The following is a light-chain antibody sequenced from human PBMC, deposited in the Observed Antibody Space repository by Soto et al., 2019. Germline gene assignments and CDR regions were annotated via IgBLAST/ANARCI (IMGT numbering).Light chain of an antibody. V-gene: IGKV3-15*01. Sequence: EFVLTQSPGTLSLSPGERATLSCRASQSISGALAWYQQKPGQAPRLLIYGASTRATSFPARFSGSGSGTDFTLTISSLQSEDFAVYYCQQYNNWPWTFGQGTKVDIK. J-gene: IGKJ1*01. CDR3: QQYNNWPWT. CDR1: QSISGA. CDR2: GAS.